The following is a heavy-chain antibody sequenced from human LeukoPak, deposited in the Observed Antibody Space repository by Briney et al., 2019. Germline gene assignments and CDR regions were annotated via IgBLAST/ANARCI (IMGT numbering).Heavy chain of an antibody. Sequence: PGGSLRLSCVASGFTFTHYTMHWVRQAPGKGLEWVALILYDGSSQYYADSVRGRFMISRDDSKDTLFLQMNSLRPEDTAMYYCATDGLTGRTDGTLESWGQGTLVTVSS. CDR1: GFTFTHYT. V-gene: IGHV3-30-3*01. J-gene: IGHJ4*02. CDR3: ATDGLTGRTDGTLES. CDR2: ILYDGSSQ. D-gene: IGHD1-20*01.